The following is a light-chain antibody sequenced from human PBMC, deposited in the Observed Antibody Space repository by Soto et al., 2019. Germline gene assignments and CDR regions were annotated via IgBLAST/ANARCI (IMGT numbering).Light chain of an antibody. CDR2: RAS. CDR1: QNIYSN. J-gene: IGKJ1*01. V-gene: IGKV3-15*01. CDR3: LQYHNLWA. Sequence: EIVLTQSPATLSVSPGERATLSCRASQNIYSNIAWYQQRPGQAPRLLIYRASTRATGVPARFSGSGSGTEFTLTISSLQSEDFTVYSCLQYHNLWAFGQGTKGDIK.